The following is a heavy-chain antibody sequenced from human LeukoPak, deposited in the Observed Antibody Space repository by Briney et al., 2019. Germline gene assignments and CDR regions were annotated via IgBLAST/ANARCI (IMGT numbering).Heavy chain of an antibody. CDR2: INPNSGGT. D-gene: IGHD6-13*01. J-gene: IGHJ4*02. CDR1: GYTFTGYY. CDR3: ARTAAAGTVMVDY. Sequence: ASVKVSCKASGYTFTGYYMHWVRQAPGQGLEWMGWINPNSGGTNYAQKFQGRVTMTRDTSISTAYMELSRLRSDDTAVYYCARTAAAGTVMVDYWGQGTLVTVSS. V-gene: IGHV1-2*02.